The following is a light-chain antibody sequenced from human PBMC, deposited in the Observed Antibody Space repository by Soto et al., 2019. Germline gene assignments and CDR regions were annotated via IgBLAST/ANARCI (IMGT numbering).Light chain of an antibody. J-gene: IGLJ3*02. CDR3: QTFDSSLTCSWV. CDR2: GDS. Sequence: QSALTQPPSVSGAPGQRVTMSCTGSSSNIGRGYDVHWYQQFPGSAPRLLLSGDSNRPSGVPDRFSGSRSGTSAALAITGLQDEDEADYYCQTFDSSLTCSWVFGGGTKLTV. V-gene: IGLV1-40*01. CDR1: SSNIGRGYD.